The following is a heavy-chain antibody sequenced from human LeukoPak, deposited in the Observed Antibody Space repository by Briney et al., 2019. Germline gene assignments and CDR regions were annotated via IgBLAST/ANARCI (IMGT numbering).Heavy chain of an antibody. Sequence: GGSLRLSCAASGFTFSSYGMSWVRQAPGKGLEWVSAISVGGGSTYYADSVKGRFTISRDNSKNTLYLQMNSLRAEDTAVYYCANGYRYCTSTSCDFNYWGRGTLVTVSS. J-gene: IGHJ4*02. CDR1: GFTFSSYG. D-gene: IGHD2-2*01. CDR2: ISVGGGST. CDR3: ANGYRYCTSTSCDFNY. V-gene: IGHV3-23*01.